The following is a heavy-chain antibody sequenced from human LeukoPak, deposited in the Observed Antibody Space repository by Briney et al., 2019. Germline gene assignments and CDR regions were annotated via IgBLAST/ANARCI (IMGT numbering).Heavy chain of an antibody. J-gene: IGHJ4*02. CDR2: INQDGSEK. D-gene: IGHD3-22*01. CDR3: ATDTALYYYDNSGYYFDH. Sequence: GGSLRLSCAASGFTFSTYWMSWVRQAPGKGLEWVANINQDGSEKYYVDSVKGRFTISRDNAKNSLYLQMDSLRAEDTAVYYCATDTALYYYDNSGYYFDHWGQGTLVTVSS. V-gene: IGHV3-7*01. CDR1: GFTFSTYW.